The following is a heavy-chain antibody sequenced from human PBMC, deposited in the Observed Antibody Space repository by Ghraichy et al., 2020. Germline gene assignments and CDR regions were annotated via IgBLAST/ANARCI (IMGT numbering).Heavy chain of an antibody. CDR1: EFTFSSYL. V-gene: IGHV3-7*01. CDR2: IIQDGSEK. CDR3: ARVNYLYHYGMDV. J-gene: IGHJ6*02. Sequence: GGSLRLSCAASEFTFSSYLMSWVRQAPGKGLEWVANIIQDGSEKYYVDSVKGRFTISRDNAKNSLYLQMNSLRAEDTAVYYWARVNYLYHYGMDVWGQGSTVTLSS.